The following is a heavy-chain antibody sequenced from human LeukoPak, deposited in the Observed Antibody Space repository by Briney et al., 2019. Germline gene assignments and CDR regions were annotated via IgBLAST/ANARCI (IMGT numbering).Heavy chain of an antibody. CDR3: ARSAVAGTGWFDP. D-gene: IGHD6-19*01. V-gene: IGHV1-18*01. CDR1: GYSFTSYD. CDR2: ISAYNGNT. J-gene: IGHJ5*02. Sequence: GASVNFSCKASGYSFTSYDINWVRQATGQGLEWMGWISAYNGNTNYAQKLQGRATMTTDTSTSTAYMELRSLRSDDTAVYYCARSAVAGTGWFDPWGQGTLVTVSS.